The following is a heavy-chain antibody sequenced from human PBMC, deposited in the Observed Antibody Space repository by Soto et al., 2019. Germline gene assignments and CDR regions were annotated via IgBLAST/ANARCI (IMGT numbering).Heavy chain of an antibody. CDR1: GYTFTSYD. CDR3: ARGSGYFDSLGSDY. V-gene: IGHV1-8*01. Sequence: ASVKVSCKASGYTFTSYDINWVRQATGQGLEWMGWMNPNSGNTGYAQKFQGRVTMTRDTSISTAYMELSSLRSEDTAVYYCARGSGYFDSLGSDYWGQGTLVTVSS. CDR2: MNPNSGNT. D-gene: IGHD3-9*01. J-gene: IGHJ4*02.